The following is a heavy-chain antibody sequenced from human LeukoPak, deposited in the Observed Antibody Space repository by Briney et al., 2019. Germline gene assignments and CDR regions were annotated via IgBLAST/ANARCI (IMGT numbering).Heavy chain of an antibody. D-gene: IGHD4-23*01. CDR1: GFTFSSYA. CDR2: ISGSGGST. Sequence: PGGSLRLSCAASGFTFSSYATSWVRQAPGKGLEWVSAISGSGGSTYYADSVKGRFTISRDNSKNTLYLQMNSLRAEDTAVYYCASETTVVNGYFDYWGQGTLVTVSS. CDR3: ASETTVVNGYFDY. J-gene: IGHJ4*02. V-gene: IGHV3-23*01.